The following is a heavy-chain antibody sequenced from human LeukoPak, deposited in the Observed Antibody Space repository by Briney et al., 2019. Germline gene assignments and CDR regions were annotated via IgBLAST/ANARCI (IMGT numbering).Heavy chain of an antibody. J-gene: IGHJ5*02. V-gene: IGHV4-39*01. CDR1: GGSISSSYYY. CDR3: AETRSLINWFDP. D-gene: IGHD2-8*01. Sequence: SETLSLTCTVSGGSISSSYYYWGWIRQSPGKGLEWIGSIYYSGSTYYNPSLKSRVTISLDTSKNQFSLRLSSVTAADTAVYYCAETRSLINWFDPWGQGTLVTVSS. CDR2: IYYSGST.